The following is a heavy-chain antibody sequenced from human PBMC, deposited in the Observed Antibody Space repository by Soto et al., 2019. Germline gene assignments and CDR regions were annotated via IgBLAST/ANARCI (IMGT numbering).Heavy chain of an antibody. CDR3: AKTPTGFYDS. Sequence: TLSLTCSVSGGSIRGSDDYWGWIRQSPGKGLEYIGSVFYTGSAYYNPSFKSRVSIVADTSTNRFFLNLKSVTATDTGVYYCAKTPTGFYDSWGQGILVTVSS. CDR2: VFYTGSA. V-gene: IGHV4-39*02. J-gene: IGHJ5*01. D-gene: IGHD2-8*02. CDR1: GGSIRGSDDY.